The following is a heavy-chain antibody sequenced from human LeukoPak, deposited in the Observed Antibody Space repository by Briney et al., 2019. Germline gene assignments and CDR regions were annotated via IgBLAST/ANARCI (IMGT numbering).Heavy chain of an antibody. CDR2: IHTSGST. D-gene: IGHD6-19*01. Sequence: MASETLCLTCSVSGGFISTYYWSWIRQPAGKGLEWIAQIHTSGSTNFNPSLKSRVSISMDTPNNQFSLMISSVTAADTAIYYCAGRGLSTGLTFDYWGHGTLVTVSS. CDR1: GGFISTYY. J-gene: IGHJ4*01. CDR3: AGRGLSTGLTFDY. V-gene: IGHV4-4*07.